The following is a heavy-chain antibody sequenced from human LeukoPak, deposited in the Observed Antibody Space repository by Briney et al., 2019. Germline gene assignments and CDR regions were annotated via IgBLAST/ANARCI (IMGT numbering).Heavy chain of an antibody. D-gene: IGHD1-26*01. CDR2: ISGSGDTT. J-gene: IGHJ4*02. V-gene: IGHV3-23*01. CDR1: GFTFSSYA. Sequence: GGSLRLSCAASGFTFSSYAMNWVRQAPGKGLEWVSFISGSGDTTYYADSVKGRFTISRDSSKNTLYLQMNSLRAEGTAVYYCAKSRGESRGASNYWGQGTLVTVSS. CDR3: AKSRGESRGASNY.